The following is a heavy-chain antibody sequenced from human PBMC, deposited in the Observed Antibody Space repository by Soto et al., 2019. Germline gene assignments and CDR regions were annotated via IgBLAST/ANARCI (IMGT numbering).Heavy chain of an antibody. D-gene: IGHD3-16*01. CDR3: AREGGPHYYYYGMDV. J-gene: IGHJ6*02. CDR2: IVVGSGNT. Sequence: SVEVSCTASGFTFSSSAMQWVRQARGQRLEWIGWIVVGSGNTNYAQKFQGRVTITADESTSTAYMELSSLRSEDTAVYYCAREGGPHYYYYGMDVWGQGTTVTVSS. CDR1: GFTFSSSA. V-gene: IGHV1-58*02.